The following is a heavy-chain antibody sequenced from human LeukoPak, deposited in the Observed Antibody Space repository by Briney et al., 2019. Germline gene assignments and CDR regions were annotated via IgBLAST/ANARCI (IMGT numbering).Heavy chain of an antibody. V-gene: IGHV1-2*07. J-gene: IGHJ5*02. D-gene: IGHD6-6*01. Sequence: VASVKVSCKASGYTFTGHYMHWVRQAPGQGLEWMGWINPNSGGTNFAHNFQGRVTMTRDASISTAYMELSSLTSHDTAVYYCARALQNEYSSSPWFDPWGQGTLVTVSS. CDR3: ARALQNEYSSSPWFDP. CDR2: INPNSGGT. CDR1: GYTFTGHY.